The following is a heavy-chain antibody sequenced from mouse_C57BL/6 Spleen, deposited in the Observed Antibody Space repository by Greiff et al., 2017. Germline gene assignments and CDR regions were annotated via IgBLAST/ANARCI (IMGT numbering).Heavy chain of an antibody. D-gene: IGHD1-1*01. CDR3: TTGSSLYYFDY. CDR2: IDPEDGDT. CDR1: GFNIKDYY. V-gene: IGHV14-1*01. J-gene: IGHJ2*01. Sequence: VQLQQSGAELVRPGASVKLSCTASGFNIKDYYMHWVKQRPEQGLEWIGRIDPEDGDTEYAPKFQGKATMTADTSSNTAYLQLSSLTSEDTAGYYCTTGSSLYYFDYWGQGTTLTVSS.